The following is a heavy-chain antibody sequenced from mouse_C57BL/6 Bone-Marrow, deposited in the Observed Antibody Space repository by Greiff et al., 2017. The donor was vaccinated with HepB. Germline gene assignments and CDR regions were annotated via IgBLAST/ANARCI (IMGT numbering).Heavy chain of an antibody. Sequence: QVQLQQPGAELVMPGASVKLSCKASGYTFTSYWMHWVKQRPGQGLEWIGEIDPSDSYTNYNQKFKGKSTLTVDKSSSTAYMQLSSLTSEDSAVYYCARYGRSDYFDYWGQGTTLTVSS. CDR1: GYTFTSYW. V-gene: IGHV1-69*01. CDR2: IDPSDSYT. CDR3: ARYGRSDYFDY. J-gene: IGHJ2*01. D-gene: IGHD1-1*01.